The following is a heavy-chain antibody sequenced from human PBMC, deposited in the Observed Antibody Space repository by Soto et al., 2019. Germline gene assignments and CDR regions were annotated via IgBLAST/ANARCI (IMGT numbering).Heavy chain of an antibody. CDR1: GYTFTSYA. D-gene: IGHD3-10*01. CDR3: ARPYASGGYWGFNWFGP. V-gene: IGHV1-3*01. J-gene: IGHJ5*02. Sequence: QVHLVQSGAEVKKPGASVKVSCKTSGYTFTSYAMHWVRQAPGQSLEWMGWINGGTGDTKYSQKFQGRVTITRDTSASTVSLELSSLRSEDTAVYYCARPYASGGYWGFNWFGPWGQGTLVTVSS. CDR2: INGGTGDT.